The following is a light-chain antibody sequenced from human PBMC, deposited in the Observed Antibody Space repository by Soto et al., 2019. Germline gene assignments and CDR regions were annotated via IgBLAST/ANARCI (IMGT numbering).Light chain of an antibody. CDR1: SSDVGGYNY. CDR2: RNN. CDR3: AAWDDSLSGYV. J-gene: IGLJ1*01. V-gene: IGLV1-47*01. Sequence: QYALTQPRSVSGSPGQSVTISCTGTSSDVGGYNYVSWYQQLPGTAPKLLIYRNNQRPSGVPDRFSGSKSGTSASLAISGLRSEDEADYYCAAWDDSLSGYVFGTGTKVTVL.